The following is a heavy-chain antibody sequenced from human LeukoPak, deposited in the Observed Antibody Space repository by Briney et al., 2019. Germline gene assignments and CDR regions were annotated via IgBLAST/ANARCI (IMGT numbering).Heavy chain of an antibody. Sequence: ASVKVSCKASGYTFTSYYMHWVRQAPGQGLEWMGMINPRGGSTSYAQKFQGRVTMTRDMSTSTVYMELSSLRSEDTAVYYCTTDYYYDSSGSYYTIDYWGQGTLVTVSS. CDR1: GYTFTSYY. CDR3: TTDYYYDSSGSYYTIDY. CDR2: INPRGGST. D-gene: IGHD3-22*01. V-gene: IGHV1-46*01. J-gene: IGHJ4*02.